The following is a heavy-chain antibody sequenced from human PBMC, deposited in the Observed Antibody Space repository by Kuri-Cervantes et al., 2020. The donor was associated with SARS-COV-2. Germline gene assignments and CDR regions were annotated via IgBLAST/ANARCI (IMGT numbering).Heavy chain of an antibody. CDR2: IVVGSGNT. CDR1: GFSFTSSA. CDR3: AAALIDAFDI. V-gene: IGHV1-58*02. J-gene: IGHJ3*02. Sequence: SGKVSCKASGFSFTSSAMQWVRQVRGQRLGWIGWIVVGSGNTNYAQKFQERVTITRDMSTSTAYMELSSLRSEDMAVDYCAAALIDAFDIWGQGTMVTVSS.